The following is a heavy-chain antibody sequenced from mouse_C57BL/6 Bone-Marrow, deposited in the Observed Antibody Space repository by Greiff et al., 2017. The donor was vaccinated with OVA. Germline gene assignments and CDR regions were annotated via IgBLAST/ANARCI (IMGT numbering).Heavy chain of an antibody. D-gene: IGHD2-10*01. V-gene: IGHV5-9-1*02. J-gene: IGHJ4*01. Sequence: DVHLVESGEGLVKPGGSLKLSCAASGFTFSSYAMSWVRQTPEKRLEWVAYISSGGDYIYYADTVKGRFTISRDNARNTLYLQMSSLKSEDTAMYYCTREGSYLRRDYAMDYWGQGTSVTVSS. CDR2: ISSGGDYI. CDR1: GFTFSSYA. CDR3: TREGSYLRRDYAMDY.